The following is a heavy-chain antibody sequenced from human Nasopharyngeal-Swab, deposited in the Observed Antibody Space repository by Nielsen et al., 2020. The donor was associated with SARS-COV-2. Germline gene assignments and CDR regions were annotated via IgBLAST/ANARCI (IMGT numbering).Heavy chain of an antibody. CDR2: ISAGGGGT. CDR3: AKGVSYSGTSEVDY. CDR1: GFTFSNYA. Sequence: GESLKISCAASGFTFSNYAMTWVRQAPGKGLEWVSTISAGGGGTYYADSVKGRFTISRDNSKNTLYLQMNSLRVEDTAIYYCAKGVSYSGTSEVDYWGQGTLVTVSS. J-gene: IGHJ4*02. V-gene: IGHV3-23*01. D-gene: IGHD1-26*01.